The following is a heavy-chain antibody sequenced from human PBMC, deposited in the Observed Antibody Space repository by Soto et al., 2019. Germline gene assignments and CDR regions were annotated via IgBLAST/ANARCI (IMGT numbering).Heavy chain of an antibody. CDR2: INPSGGST. CDR3: ARDTRPYNWNGNGAFDI. D-gene: IGHD1-1*01. Sequence: GASVKVSCKASGYTFTSYYMHWVRQAPGQGLEWMGIINPSGGSTSYAQKFQGRVTMTRDTSTSTVYMELSSLRSEDTAVYYCARDTRPYNWNGNGAFDIWGQGTVVTVS. J-gene: IGHJ3*02. CDR1: GYTFTSYY. V-gene: IGHV1-46*01.